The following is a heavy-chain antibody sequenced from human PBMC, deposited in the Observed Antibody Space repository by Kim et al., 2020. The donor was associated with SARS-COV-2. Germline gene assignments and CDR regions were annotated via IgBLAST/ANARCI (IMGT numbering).Heavy chain of an antibody. Sequence: SETLSLTCAVSGDSISSGNWWSWVRQPPGKGLEWIGEIFHSGSTNYNPSLKSRVTISVDKSKNQFSLKLSSVTAADTAVYCCARGHGYIYSSYFDYWGQGTLVTVSS. D-gene: IGHD5-18*01. CDR2: IFHSGST. CDR3: ARGHGYIYSSYFDY. J-gene: IGHJ4*02. CDR1: GDSISSGNW. V-gene: IGHV4-4*01.